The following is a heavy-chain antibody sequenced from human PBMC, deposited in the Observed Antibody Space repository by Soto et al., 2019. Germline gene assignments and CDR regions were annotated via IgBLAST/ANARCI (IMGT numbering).Heavy chain of an antibody. CDR1: GFTFSSYS. CDR2: ISSSSSTI. D-gene: IGHD1-26*01. Sequence: GGSLRLSCAASGFTFSSYSMNWVRQAPGKGLEWVSYISSSSSTIYYADSVKGRFTISRDNAKNSLYLQMNSLRDEDTAVYYCARDQPSGSYHNYYYGMDVWGQGTTVTSP. J-gene: IGHJ6*02. CDR3: ARDQPSGSYHNYYYGMDV. V-gene: IGHV3-48*02.